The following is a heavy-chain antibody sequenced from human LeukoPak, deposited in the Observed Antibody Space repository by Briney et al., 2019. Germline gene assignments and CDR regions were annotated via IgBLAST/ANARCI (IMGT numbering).Heavy chain of an antibody. J-gene: IGHJ5*02. V-gene: IGHV4-39*07. CDR2: IYYSGST. CDR1: GGTISSSSYY. Sequence: SETLSLTCTVSGGTISSSSYYWGWIRQPPGKGLEWIGSIYYSGSTYYNPSLKSRVTISVDKSKNQFSLKLSSVTAADTAVYYCAKHVNWFDPWGQGTLVTVSS. CDR3: AKHVNWFDP.